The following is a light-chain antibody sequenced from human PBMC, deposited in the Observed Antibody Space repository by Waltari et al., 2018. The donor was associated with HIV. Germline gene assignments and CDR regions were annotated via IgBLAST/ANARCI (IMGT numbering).Light chain of an antibody. V-gene: IGKV2D-29*01. Sequence: EIEVIQTPDSLSVTTGQPASISCTTSQTLLYSDGKSYLYWYLQKAGQPPQPLIYEVSNRLSGVSDRFSGSGSETDFTLTISRVEAEDVGVYYCLQGVRLYTFGQGTKLEIK. CDR1: QTLLYSDGKSY. J-gene: IGKJ2*01. CDR2: EVS. CDR3: LQGVRLYT.